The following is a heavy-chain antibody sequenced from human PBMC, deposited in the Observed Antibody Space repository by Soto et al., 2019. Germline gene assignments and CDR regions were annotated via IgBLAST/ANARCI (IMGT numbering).Heavy chain of an antibody. CDR2: INAGNGNT. CDR1: GYTFTSYA. D-gene: IGHD6-19*01. J-gene: IGHJ4*02. CDR3: ARDLGGWPDY. V-gene: IGHV1-3*01. Sequence: QVQLVQSGAEVKKPGASVKVSCKASGYTFTSYAMRWVGQAPGERLGGMGWINAGNGNTKYSQKFQGRVTITRDTSASTAYMGLSSLRSEDTAVYYCARDLGGWPDYWGQGPLVTVSS.